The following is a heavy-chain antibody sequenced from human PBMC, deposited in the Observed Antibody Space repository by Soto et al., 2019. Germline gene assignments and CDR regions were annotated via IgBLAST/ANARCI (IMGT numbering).Heavy chain of an antibody. D-gene: IGHD6-13*01. CDR3: ASIAAPGTTHFGY. Sequence: QLQLQESGPGLLRPSETLSLTCTVSGGSIGSSSYYWGWIRQPPGKGLEWIGNIYYSGNTFYNPSLKSRVTISVDTSKNQLYLHLSSVTAADTAIFYCASIAAPGTTHFGYWGQGTLVTVSS. V-gene: IGHV4-39*01. J-gene: IGHJ4*02. CDR1: GGSIGSSSYY. CDR2: IYYSGNT.